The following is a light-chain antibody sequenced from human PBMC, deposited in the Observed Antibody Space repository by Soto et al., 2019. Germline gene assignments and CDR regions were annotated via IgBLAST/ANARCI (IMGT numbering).Light chain of an antibody. CDR2: DAS. CDR3: QQRNNWTRGT. J-gene: IGKJ5*01. CDR1: QRGSSY. V-gene: IGKV3-11*01. Sequence: EIVLTQSPATLSLSPGERATLSCRASQRGSSYLAWYQQKPGQAPRLLIYDASNRATGIPARFSGSGSGTYFTHTISSLGAEDFAVYYCQQRNNWTRGTFGQVTRLEIK.